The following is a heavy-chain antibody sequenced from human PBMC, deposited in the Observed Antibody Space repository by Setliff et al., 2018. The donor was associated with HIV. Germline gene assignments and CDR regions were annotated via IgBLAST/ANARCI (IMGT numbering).Heavy chain of an antibody. D-gene: IGHD6-13*01. V-gene: IGHV4-39*01. CDR1: GGSISSSSSY. CDR3: ASQGIALREHDY. Sequence: SETLSLTCTVSGGSISSSSSYWGRIRQSPGKGLEWIGSIYHSGNTYYNPSLKSRVTISVDTSKNQFSLKLSSVTAADTAVYFCASQGIALREHDYWGQGTLVT. J-gene: IGHJ4*02. CDR2: IYHSGNT.